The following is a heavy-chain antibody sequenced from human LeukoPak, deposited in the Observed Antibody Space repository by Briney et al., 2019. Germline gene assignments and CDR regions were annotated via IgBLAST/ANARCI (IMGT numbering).Heavy chain of an antibody. CDR1: GFTFSGYA. Sequence: PGGSLRLSCAASGFTFSGYAMTWVRQAPGKGLEWVSSISSSSSYIYYADSVKGRFAISRDNAKNTLFLQINSLRTEDTAVYHCARDLGSCTSTDCLNIWFDPWGQGTLVTVSS. CDR2: ISSSSSYI. D-gene: IGHD2-2*01. CDR3: ARDLGSCTSTDCLNIWFDP. J-gene: IGHJ5*02. V-gene: IGHV3-21*01.